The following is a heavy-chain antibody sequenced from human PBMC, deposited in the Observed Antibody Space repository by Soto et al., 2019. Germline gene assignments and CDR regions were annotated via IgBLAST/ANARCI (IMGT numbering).Heavy chain of an antibody. CDR3: AREVGAPSGWLDP. CDR1: GCTFTNYA. V-gene: IGHV3-23*01. D-gene: IGHD1-26*01. J-gene: IGHJ5*02. CDR2: ISASGGLK. Sequence: EVQLSESGGDLLQPGGSLRLSCAASGCTFTNYAMTWVRQTPGKGLEWVSGISASGGLKYYADSVRGRFTVSRDNSKNILYLQMDNLRDEDTALYYCAREVGAPSGWLDPWGQGTQVTVSS.